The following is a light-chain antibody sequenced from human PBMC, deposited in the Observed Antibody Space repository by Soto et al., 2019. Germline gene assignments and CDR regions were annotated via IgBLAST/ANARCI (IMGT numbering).Light chain of an antibody. Sequence: DIQMTQSPSSLSASVGDRVTITCQASQDITNYLNWYQQKPGKAPKLLIYDASHLETGVPSRFSGSGSGTDFTFTISSLKPEDFATYYCQQYDNLPLLTFGGGTRVEIK. V-gene: IGKV1-33*01. CDR2: DAS. J-gene: IGKJ4*01. CDR1: QDITNY. CDR3: QQYDNLPLLT.